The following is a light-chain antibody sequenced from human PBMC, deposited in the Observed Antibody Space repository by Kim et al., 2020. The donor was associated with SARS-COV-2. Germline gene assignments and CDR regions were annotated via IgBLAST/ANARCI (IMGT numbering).Light chain of an antibody. V-gene: IGLV1-44*01. J-gene: IGLJ3*02. Sequence: TITISCYGASSNIGSHVVKWYQQLPEAAPRLLIDSYNRQPSGVPGRVSGSKAGTSASLAIGGLQSEDEADYYCGALDDRLEVWMFCGGTQLTVL. CDR2: SYN. CDR3: GALDDRLEVWM. CDR1: SSNIGSHV.